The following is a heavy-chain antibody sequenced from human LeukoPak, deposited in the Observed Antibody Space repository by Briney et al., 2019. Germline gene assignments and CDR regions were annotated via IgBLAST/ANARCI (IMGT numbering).Heavy chain of an antibody. CDR2: ISSSGSTI. D-gene: IGHD3-10*02. Sequence: EGSLRPSCAASGFTLSSYEMNWVRQAPGKGLEWVSYISSSGSTIYYADSVKGRFTISRDNAKNSLYLQMNSLRAEDTAVYYCAELGITMIGGVWGKGTTVTISS. J-gene: IGHJ6*03. CDR1: GFTLSSYE. V-gene: IGHV3-48*03. CDR3: AELGITMIGGV.